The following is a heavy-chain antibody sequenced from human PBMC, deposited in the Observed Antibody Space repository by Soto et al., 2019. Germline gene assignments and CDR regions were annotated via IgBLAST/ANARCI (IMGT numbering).Heavy chain of an antibody. Sequence: GGSLRLSCAASGFTFSDYAMSWVRQAPGRGLEWVSSISGSGGRTYSADSVKGRFTISRDTSKNTLYLQMNSLRADDTAVYYCAKAHQPHGNCSGGSCYSPLDYWGQGSRVTVSS. CDR2: ISGSGGRT. J-gene: IGHJ4*01. D-gene: IGHD2-15*01. V-gene: IGHV3-23*01. CDR3: AKAHQPHGNCSGGSCYSPLDY. CDR1: GFTFSDYA.